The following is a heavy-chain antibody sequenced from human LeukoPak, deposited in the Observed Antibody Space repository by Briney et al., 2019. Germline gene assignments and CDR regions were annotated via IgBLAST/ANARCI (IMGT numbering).Heavy chain of an antibody. J-gene: IGHJ4*02. CDR3: ARRHYYGSGIRFDY. V-gene: IGHV4-61*08. Sequence: PSETLSLTCTVSGGSISSGGYYWSWIRQPPGKGLEWIGYIYHSGTTTYNPSLKSRLTISIDTSKDQFSLKLNSVTAADTAVYYCARRHYYGSGIRFDYWGQGTLVTVSS. CDR2: IYHSGTT. D-gene: IGHD3-10*01. CDR1: GGSISSGGYY.